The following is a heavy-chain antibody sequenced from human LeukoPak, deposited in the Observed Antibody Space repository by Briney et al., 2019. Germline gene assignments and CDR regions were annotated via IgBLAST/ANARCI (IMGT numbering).Heavy chain of an antibody. CDR1: GFTFSSYA. D-gene: IGHD3-10*01. Sequence: QPGGSLRLSCAASGFTFSSYAMHWVRQAPGKGLEWVAVISYDGSNKYYADSVKGRFTISRDNSKNTLYLQMNSLRAEDTAVYYCAGVYDYYGSGSSFFAYYYYYGMDVWGQGTTVTVSS. V-gene: IGHV3-30-3*01. J-gene: IGHJ6*02. CDR3: AGVYDYYGSGSSFFAYYYYYGMDV. CDR2: ISYDGSNK.